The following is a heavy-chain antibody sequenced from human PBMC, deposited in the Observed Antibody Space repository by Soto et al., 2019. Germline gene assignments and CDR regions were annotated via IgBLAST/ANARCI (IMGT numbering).Heavy chain of an antibody. V-gene: IGHV1-8*01. CDR3: ERGRSGSYGY. CDR2: MNPKSGNT. CDR1: GYTFTSYD. Sequence: GASVKVSCKASGYTFTSYDINWVRQATGQGLEWMGWMNPKSGNTGYAQKFQGRVTMTRNTSIRTACMELSSLRYEDTAVYYCERGRSGSYGYWGQGTLVTV. D-gene: IGHD1-26*01. J-gene: IGHJ4*02.